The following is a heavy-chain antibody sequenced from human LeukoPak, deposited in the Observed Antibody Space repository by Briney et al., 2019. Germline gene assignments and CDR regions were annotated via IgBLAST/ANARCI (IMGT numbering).Heavy chain of an antibody. D-gene: IGHD5-24*01. Sequence: SETLSLTCTVSGGSLRSFYWSWIRQPPGKGLEWIGYIYSSGTTNYTPSLKSRVTISLDTSKNQFALMLSSVTAADTAVDYGARLGGYNARFRDWGQGTLVTVSS. CDR2: IYSSGTT. CDR1: GGSLRSFY. V-gene: IGHV4-4*09. CDR3: ARLGGYNARFRD. J-gene: IGHJ4*02.